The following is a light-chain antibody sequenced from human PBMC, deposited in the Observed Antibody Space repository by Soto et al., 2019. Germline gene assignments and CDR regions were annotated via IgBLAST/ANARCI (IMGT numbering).Light chain of an antibody. CDR2: WAS. CDR3: QQYDNLPLT. Sequence: DIVMTQSPDSLAVSLGERATINCKSSQSVLYSSNNKNYLAWYQQKPGQPPKLLIYWASTRESGVPDRFSGSGSGTDFTFTISSLQPEDIATYYCQQYDNLPLTFGGGTKVDIK. CDR1: QSVLYSSNNKNY. J-gene: IGKJ4*01. V-gene: IGKV4-1*01.